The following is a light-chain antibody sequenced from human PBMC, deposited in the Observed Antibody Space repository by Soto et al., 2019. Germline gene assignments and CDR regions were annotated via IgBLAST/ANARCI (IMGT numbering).Light chain of an antibody. Sequence: DIQMTQSPSSLSASVGDRVTITCRASQSISSYLNWYQQKPGKAPKLLIYAASSLQSGVPSRFSGSVSWTDFTLTISRLQPEDFATYYCQQSYSTPRTFGQGTKVEIK. CDR2: AAS. CDR1: QSISSY. V-gene: IGKV1-39*01. J-gene: IGKJ1*01. CDR3: QQSYSTPRT.